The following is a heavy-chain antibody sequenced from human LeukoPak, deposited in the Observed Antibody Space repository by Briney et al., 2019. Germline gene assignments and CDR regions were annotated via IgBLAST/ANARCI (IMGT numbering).Heavy chain of an antibody. CDR1: GFTFSTYW. J-gene: IGHJ4*02. V-gene: IGHV3-74*01. Sequence: PGGSLRLSCAASGFTFSTYWMHWVRQAPGKGLVWVSRINSDGSSTNYADSVKGRFTISRDNARNSLFLQMNSLRAEDTAIYYCASDEGNYFDYWGQGTLVTVSS. CDR3: ASDEGNYFDY. CDR2: INSDGSST.